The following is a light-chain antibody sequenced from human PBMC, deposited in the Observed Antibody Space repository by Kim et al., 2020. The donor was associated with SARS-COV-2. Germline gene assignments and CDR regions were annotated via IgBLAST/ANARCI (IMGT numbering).Light chain of an antibody. CDR2: AAS. J-gene: IGKJ2*01. CDR1: QGISSY. V-gene: IGKV1-39*01. CDR3: QQCYSTPRT. Sequence: SASVGDRVTITCRASQGISSYLNWYQQKPGKAPELLIYAASSLQSGVPSRFSGSGSGTDFTLTISSLQPEDFATYYCQQCYSTPRTFGQGTKLEI.